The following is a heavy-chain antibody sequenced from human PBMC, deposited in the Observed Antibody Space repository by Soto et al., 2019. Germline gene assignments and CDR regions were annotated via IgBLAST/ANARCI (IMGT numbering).Heavy chain of an antibody. Sequence: PGESLKISCKGSGYSFTSYWIGWVRQMPGKGLEWMGIIYPGDSDTRYSPSFQGQVTISADKSISTAYLQWSSLKASDTAMCYCARRVGARISTKAFYYYYGMDVWGQGTTVTVSS. V-gene: IGHV5-51*01. CDR2: IYPGDSDT. CDR3: ARRVGARISTKAFYYYYGMDV. J-gene: IGHJ6*02. D-gene: IGHD1-26*01. CDR1: GYSFTSYW.